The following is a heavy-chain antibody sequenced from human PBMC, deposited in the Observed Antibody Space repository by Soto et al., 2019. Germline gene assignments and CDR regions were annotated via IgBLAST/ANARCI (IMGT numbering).Heavy chain of an antibody. CDR2: ISGSGGST. V-gene: IGHV3-23*01. Sequence: GGSLRLSCAASGFTFSSYAMSWVRQAPGKGLEWVSAISGSGGSTYYADSVKGRFTISRDNSKNTLYLQMNSLRAEDTAVYYCAKIIVGSDETYYDFWSGYLDAFDIWGQGTMVTVSS. CDR3: AKIIVGSDETYYDFWSGYLDAFDI. J-gene: IGHJ3*02. CDR1: GFTFSSYA. D-gene: IGHD3-3*01.